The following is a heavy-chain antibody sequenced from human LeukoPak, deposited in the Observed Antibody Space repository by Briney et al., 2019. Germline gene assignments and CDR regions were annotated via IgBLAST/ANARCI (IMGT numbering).Heavy chain of an antibody. D-gene: IGHD6-19*01. CDR2: INWNGGST. V-gene: IGHV3-20*04. Sequence: GGSLRPSCAPSGFTFDDYGMSWVRQAPGKGLEWFSGINWNGGSTGYADSVKARFTISRDNAKKSLYLQMNSLRAEDTALYYCARSPPRIAVAAAFWDYWGQGTLVTVSS. CDR1: GFTFDDYG. J-gene: IGHJ4*02. CDR3: ARSPPRIAVAAAFWDY.